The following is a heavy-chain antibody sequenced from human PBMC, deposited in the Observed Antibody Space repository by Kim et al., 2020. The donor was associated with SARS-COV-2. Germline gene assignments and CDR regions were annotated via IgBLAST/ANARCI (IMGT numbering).Heavy chain of an antibody. CDR1: GGSFSGYY. CDR2: INHSGST. J-gene: IGHJ6*02. Sequence: SETLSLTCAVYGGSFSGYYWSWIRQPPGKGLEWIGEINHSGSTNYNPSLKSRVTISVDTSKNQFSLKLSSVTAADMAVYYCARGGGRRRTMIVVDRGYGMDVWGQGTTVTVSS. V-gene: IGHV4-34*01. D-gene: IGHD3-22*01. CDR3: ARGGGRRRTMIVVDRGYGMDV.